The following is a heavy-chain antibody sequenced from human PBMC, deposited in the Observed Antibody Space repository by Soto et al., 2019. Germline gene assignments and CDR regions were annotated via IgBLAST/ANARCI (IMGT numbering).Heavy chain of an antibody. Sequence: GGSLKISCKGSGYSFTKYLIGWVRQMPGKGLEVLAIIYPDESDTRYSPSFQGQVTISADKSISTAYLQWSSLKASDTAMYYCVRMGFSGGGYLSYYYYGMDIWGQGTTVTVSS. CDR1: GYSFTKYL. J-gene: IGHJ6*02. V-gene: IGHV5-51*01. D-gene: IGHD5-12*01. CDR2: IYPDESDT. CDR3: VRMGFSGGGYLSYYYYGMDI.